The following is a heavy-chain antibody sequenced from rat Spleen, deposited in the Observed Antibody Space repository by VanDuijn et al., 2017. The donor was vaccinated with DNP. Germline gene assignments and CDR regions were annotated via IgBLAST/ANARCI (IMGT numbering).Heavy chain of an antibody. V-gene: IGHV5-20*01. D-gene: IGHD1-12*02. CDR3: TTRDDGTPPMDA. CDR2: ISYDGSST. CDR1: GFTFSDYY. J-gene: IGHJ4*01. Sequence: EVLLVESDGGLVQPGRSLKLSCAVSGFTFSDYYMAWVRQAPTKGLEWVASISYDGSSTYYRDSVKGRFTISRDNAKSTLYLQMDSLRSEDTATYYCTTRDDGTPPMDAWGQGASVTVSS.